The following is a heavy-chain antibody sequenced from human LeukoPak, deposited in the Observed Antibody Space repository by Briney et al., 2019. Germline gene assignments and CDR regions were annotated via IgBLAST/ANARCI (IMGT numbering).Heavy chain of an antibody. CDR2: ITSSSSYI. D-gene: IGHD1-1*01. CDR3: ARDSPERQERSYYFDY. V-gene: IGHV3-21*01. Sequence: GGSLRLSCAASGFTFSSYSMNWVRQAPGKGLEWVSSITSSSSYIYYADSVKGRFTISRDNAKNSLYLQMNSLRAEDTAVYYCARDSPERQERSYYFDYWGQGTLVTVSS. CDR1: GFTFSSYS. J-gene: IGHJ4*02.